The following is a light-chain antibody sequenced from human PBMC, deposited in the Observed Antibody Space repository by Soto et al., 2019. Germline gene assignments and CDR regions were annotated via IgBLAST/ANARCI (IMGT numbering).Light chain of an antibody. Sequence: IVLPRSPGTLSLSPGERATLSCRASQSVSSRDLAWYQQKPGQAPRLLIYAVSDRATGTPDRFSGSGSGTDFTLTISRLEPEDFAVYFCQHYGTFGPGTKVDIK. J-gene: IGKJ3*01. CDR1: QSVSSRD. CDR3: QHYGT. CDR2: AVS. V-gene: IGKV3-20*01.